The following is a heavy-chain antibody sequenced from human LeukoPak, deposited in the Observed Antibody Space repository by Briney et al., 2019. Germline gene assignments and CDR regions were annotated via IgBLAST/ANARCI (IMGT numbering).Heavy chain of an antibody. J-gene: IGHJ4*02. V-gene: IGHV4-38-2*02. Sequence: SETLSLTCTVSGYSISSGYYWGWIRQPPGKGLEWIGEINHSGSTSYNPSLKSRVTMSVDTSKNQFSLKLSSVTAADTAVCYCARLSSRRFPPTYSFDRRNYFDYWGQGTLVTVSS. CDR1: GYSISSGYY. CDR3: ARLSSRRFPPTYSFDRRNYFDY. D-gene: IGHD3-22*01. CDR2: INHSGST.